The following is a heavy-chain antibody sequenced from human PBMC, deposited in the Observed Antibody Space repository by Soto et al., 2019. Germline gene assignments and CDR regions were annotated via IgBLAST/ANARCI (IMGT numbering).Heavy chain of an antibody. CDR1: GYTFTNYH. D-gene: IGHD2-15*01. CDR3: ARDSGIVVDGGSGQDY. Sequence: GASVKVSCKASGYTFTNYHIHWVRQAPGQGFEWMGIINPSGGNTIYAQKFQGRVTMTSDTSTSTVYMELSSLRSDDTAVFYCARDSGIVVDGGSGQDYWGQGTQVPVSS. J-gene: IGHJ4*02. CDR2: INPSGGNT. V-gene: IGHV1-46*01.